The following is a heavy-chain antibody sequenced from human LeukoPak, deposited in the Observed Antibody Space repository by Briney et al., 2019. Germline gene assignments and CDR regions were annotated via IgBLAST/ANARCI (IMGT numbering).Heavy chain of an antibody. V-gene: IGHV4-59*12. CDR2: IHSSGSA. Sequence: PSETLSLTCTVSGASLNDYYWSWIRQPPGKALEWIGFIHSSGSANSNPSLTSRVTISIDTSKNQFSLNLRSLTAADMAVYFCASGAADGYNFGFDYWGQGTLAAVSS. D-gene: IGHD5-24*01. J-gene: IGHJ4*02. CDR3: ASGAADGYNFGFDY. CDR1: GASLNDYY.